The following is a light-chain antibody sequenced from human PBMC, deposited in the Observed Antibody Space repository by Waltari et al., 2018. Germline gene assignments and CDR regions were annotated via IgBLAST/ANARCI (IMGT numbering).Light chain of an antibody. CDR1: QSVLYTSNNKNY. Sequence: DIVMTQSPDSLAVSLGERATINCKSSQSVLYTSNNKNYLAWYQQKPGQPPKLLIYWASTRESGVPDRFSGSGSGTDFTLTISSLPAEDVAVYYCQQYYSTSALTFGEGTKVEIK. CDR2: WAS. CDR3: QQYYSTSALT. J-gene: IGKJ4*01. V-gene: IGKV4-1*01.